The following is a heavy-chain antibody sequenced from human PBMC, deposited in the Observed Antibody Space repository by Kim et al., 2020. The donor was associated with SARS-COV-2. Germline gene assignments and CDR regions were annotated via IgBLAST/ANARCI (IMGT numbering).Heavy chain of an antibody. V-gene: IGHV4-39*07. D-gene: IGHD3-3*01. Sequence: YNPSLKSRVTISVDTSKNQFSRKLSSVTAADTAVYYCARDLWLPLFWFDPWGQGTLVTVSS. J-gene: IGHJ5*02. CDR3: ARDLWLPLFWFDP.